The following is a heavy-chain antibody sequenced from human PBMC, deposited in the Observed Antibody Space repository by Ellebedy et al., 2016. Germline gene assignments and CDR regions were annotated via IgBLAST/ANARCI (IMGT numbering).Heavy chain of an antibody. CDR1: GGSISSYY. Sequence: GSLRLSCTVSGGSISSYYWSWIRQPPGKGLEWIGYISYSGSTHYSPSLESRVTISVDTSKSQFSLKLSSVTAADTAVYYCARIIPPYGDYGFDYWGQGTLVTVSS. J-gene: IGHJ4*02. CDR3: ARIIPPYGDYGFDY. D-gene: IGHD4-17*01. CDR2: ISYSGST. V-gene: IGHV4-59*08.